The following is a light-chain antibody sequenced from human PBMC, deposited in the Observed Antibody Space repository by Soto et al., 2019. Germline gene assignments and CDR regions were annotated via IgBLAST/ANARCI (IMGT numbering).Light chain of an antibody. Sequence: QSVLTQPPSVSAAPGQKVTISCSGSSSNIGNNYVSWYQHLPGTAPKLLIYDNTKRPSGIPDRFSGSKSGTSATLGITGLQTGDEADYYCGTWDSSLSAVVFGGGTKLIVL. CDR1: SSNIGNNY. J-gene: IGLJ2*01. CDR3: GTWDSSLSAVV. CDR2: DNT. V-gene: IGLV1-51*01.